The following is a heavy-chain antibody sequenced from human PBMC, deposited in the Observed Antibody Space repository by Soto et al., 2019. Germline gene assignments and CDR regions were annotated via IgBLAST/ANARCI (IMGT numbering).Heavy chain of an antibody. CDR2: IYYSGST. Sequence: PSETLSLTCTVSGGSISSYYWSWIRQPPGKGLEWIGYIYYSGSTNYNPSLKSRVTISVDTSKNQFSLKLSSVTAADTAVYYCAGRSYYGDYLDYWGQGTLVTVSS. CDR1: GGSISSYY. J-gene: IGHJ4*02. D-gene: IGHD4-17*01. CDR3: AGRSYYGDYLDY. V-gene: IGHV4-59*08.